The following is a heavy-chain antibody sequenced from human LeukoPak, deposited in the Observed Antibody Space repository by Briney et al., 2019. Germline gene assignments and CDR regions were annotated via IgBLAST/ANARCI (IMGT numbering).Heavy chain of an antibody. CDR2: ISYDGSNK. J-gene: IGHJ4*02. D-gene: IGHD6-13*01. CDR3: AKGPYSSSWYSSGDYFDY. CDR1: GFTFSSYG. Sequence: GGSLRLSCAASGFTFSSYGMHWVRQAPGKGLEWVAVISYDGSNKYYADSVKGRFTISRDNSKNTLYLRMNSLRAEDTAVYYCAKGPYSSSWYSSGDYFDYWGQGTLVTVSS. V-gene: IGHV3-30*18.